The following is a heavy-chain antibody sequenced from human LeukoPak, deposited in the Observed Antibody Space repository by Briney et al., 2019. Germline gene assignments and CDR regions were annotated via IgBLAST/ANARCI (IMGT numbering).Heavy chain of an antibody. D-gene: IGHD3-10*01. CDR3: AKSLSTMVRGDPQGQYYFDY. V-gene: IGHV3-23*01. Sequence: GGSLRLSCAASGFTFSSYAMSWVRQAPGKGLEWVSSISGSGGGTYCVDSVKGRFTISRDNSKNTLYLRMNSLRAEDTAVYYCAKSLSTMVRGDPQGQYYFDYWGQGTLVTVSS. CDR2: ISGSGGGT. CDR1: GFTFSSYA. J-gene: IGHJ4*02.